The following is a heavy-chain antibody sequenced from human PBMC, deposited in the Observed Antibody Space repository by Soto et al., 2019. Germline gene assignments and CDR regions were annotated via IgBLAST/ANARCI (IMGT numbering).Heavy chain of an antibody. CDR1: GVAISSSNCY. J-gene: IGHJ4*02. CDR3: ARVYGDYLDY. Sequence: PSETLSLTCTGSGVAISSSNCYWSGIRQPPGKGLEWIGTISYSGNTYYNPSLKSRVTISVDTSKNQFSLKLSSVTAADTAVYYCARVYGDYLDYWGQGTLVTVSS. CDR2: ISYSGNT. V-gene: IGHV4-39*07. D-gene: IGHD4-17*01.